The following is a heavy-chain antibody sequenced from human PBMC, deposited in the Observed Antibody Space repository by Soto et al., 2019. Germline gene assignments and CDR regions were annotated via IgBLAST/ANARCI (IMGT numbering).Heavy chain of an antibody. CDR2: IYYSGST. V-gene: IGHV4-59*08. CDR3: ARRTIFGQFDP. CDR1: GGSISSYY. J-gene: IGHJ5*02. D-gene: IGHD3-3*01. Sequence: KPSETLSLTCTVSGGSISSYYWSWIRQPPGKGLEWIGYIYYSGSTNYNPSLKSRVTISVDTSKNQFSLKLSSVTAADTAVYYCARRTIFGQFDPWGQGTLVTVSS.